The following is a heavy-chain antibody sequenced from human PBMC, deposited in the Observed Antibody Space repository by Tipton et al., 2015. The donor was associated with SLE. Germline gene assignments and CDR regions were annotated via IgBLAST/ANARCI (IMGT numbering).Heavy chain of an antibody. CDR1: GGSISSGDYY. J-gene: IGHJ4*02. Sequence: LRLSCTVSGGSISSGDYYWSWIRQPPGKGLEWIGEINHSGSTNYNPSLKSRVTISVDTSKNQFSLKLSSVTAADTAVYYCARVTTAMVTVKGWGQGTLVTVSS. D-gene: IGHD5-18*01. CDR3: ARVTTAMVTVKG. V-gene: IGHV4-30-4*01. CDR2: INHSGST.